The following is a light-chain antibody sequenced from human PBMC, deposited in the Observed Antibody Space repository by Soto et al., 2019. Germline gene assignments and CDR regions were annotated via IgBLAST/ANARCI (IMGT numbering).Light chain of an antibody. CDR1: QSVSSN. Sequence: EIVMTQSPATLSVSPGERATLSCRASQSVSSNLAWYQQKPRQAPRLLIYGASTRATGIPARFSGSGSGTEFTLTISSLHSEDFAVYYCQQYKNLPLTFGGGTKVEIK. J-gene: IGKJ4*01. CDR3: QQYKNLPLT. V-gene: IGKV3D-15*01. CDR2: GAS.